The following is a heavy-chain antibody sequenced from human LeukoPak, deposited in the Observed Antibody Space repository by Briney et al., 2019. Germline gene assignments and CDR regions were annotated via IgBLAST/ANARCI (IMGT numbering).Heavy chain of an antibody. D-gene: IGHD3-10*01. Sequence: ASVKVSCKASGYTFTFYYMHWVRQAPGQGLEWMGWLNPNSGGTNYAQKFQGWVTMTRDTSISTAYMELSRLRSDDTAVYYCARDQYYGSGSSAMDVWGKGTTVTVSS. V-gene: IGHV1-2*04. CDR3: ARDQYYGSGSSAMDV. CDR1: GYTFTFYY. CDR2: LNPNSGGT. J-gene: IGHJ6*04.